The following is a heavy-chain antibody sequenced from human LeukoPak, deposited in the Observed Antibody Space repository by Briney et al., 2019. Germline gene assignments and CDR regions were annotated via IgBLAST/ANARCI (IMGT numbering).Heavy chain of an antibody. CDR1: GFTFSSYS. CDR2: ISSSSSYI. J-gene: IGHJ6*02. Sequence: AGGSLRLSCAASGFTFSSYSMNWVRQAPGKGLEWVSSISSSSSYIYYADSVKGRFTISRDNAKNSLYLQMNSLRAEDTAVNYCARGSSGYYVYGMDVWGQGTTVTVSS. CDR3: ARGSSGYYVYGMDV. D-gene: IGHD3-22*01. V-gene: IGHV3-21*01.